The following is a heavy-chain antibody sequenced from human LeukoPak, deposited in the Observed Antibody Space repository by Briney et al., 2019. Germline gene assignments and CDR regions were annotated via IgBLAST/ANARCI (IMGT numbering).Heavy chain of an antibody. CDR2: ISGSGGST. CDR1: GFTFNRNA. CDR3: AKDPSTSIPVIYFES. D-gene: IGHD2/OR15-2a*01. V-gene: IGHV3-23*01. J-gene: IGHJ4*02. Sequence: PGGSLRLSCAASGFTFNRNAISWVRQAPGKGLEWVSGISGSGGSTYYADSVKGRFTISKDNFKNTLYLQMNSLRAEDTAVYYCAKDPSTSIPVIYFESWGQGTLVTVSS.